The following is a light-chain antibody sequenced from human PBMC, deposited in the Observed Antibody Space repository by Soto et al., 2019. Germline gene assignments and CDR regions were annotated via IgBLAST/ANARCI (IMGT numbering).Light chain of an antibody. V-gene: IGKV3-15*01. CDR1: QSVSSN. CDR3: QQYNNWPWT. CDR2: AAS. Sequence: EMGMTQSPATLSVSPGERATLSCRASQSVSSNFAWYQQKPGQAPRLLINAASTRATGIPARFSGSGSGTEFTLTISSLQSEDFAVYYCQQYNNWPWTFGQGTKVEIK. J-gene: IGKJ1*01.